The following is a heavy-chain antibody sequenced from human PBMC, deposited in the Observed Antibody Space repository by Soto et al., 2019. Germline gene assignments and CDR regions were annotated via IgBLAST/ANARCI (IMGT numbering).Heavy chain of an antibody. V-gene: IGHV1-18*01. Sequence: QVQLVQSGAEVKKPGASVKVSCKASGYTFTSYGISWVRQAPGQGLEWMGWIRAYNGNTNYAQKLQGRVTMTTDTXXXXXXXXXXXXXSDDTAXXYCARDLPTMDVWGQGTTVTVSS. J-gene: IGHJ6*02. CDR3: ARDLPTMDV. CDR1: GYTFTSYG. CDR2: IRAYNGNT.